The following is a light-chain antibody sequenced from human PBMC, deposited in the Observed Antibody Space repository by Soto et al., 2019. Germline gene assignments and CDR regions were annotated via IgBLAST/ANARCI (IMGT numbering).Light chain of an antibody. Sequence: DIKMTHSPSTLSASKGDRVTITCRASQSVSIWLAWYQQKPGKAPSLLIYKASHLENGVPSRFSGSGSGTEFTLTISSLQPGDFATYYCQHYNSYSEAFGQGTIVDVK. CDR3: QHYNSYSEA. CDR1: QSVSIW. CDR2: KAS. J-gene: IGKJ1*01. V-gene: IGKV1-5*03.